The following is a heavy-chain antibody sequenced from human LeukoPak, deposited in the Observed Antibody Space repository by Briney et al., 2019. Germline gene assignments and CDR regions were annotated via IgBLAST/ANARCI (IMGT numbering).Heavy chain of an antibody. J-gene: IGHJ4*02. CDR3: ARGRQNYGEYPY. Sequence: PGGSLRLSCVVSGFTVSGDYISWFRQAPGKGLEWVSVLYYGVSTFYKDSVKGRFTTSGDNFNNTVYLQMNSLRAEDTAVYYCARGRQNYGEYPYWGQGTLVTVSS. V-gene: IGHV3-53*01. D-gene: IGHD4-17*01. CDR2: LYYGVST. CDR1: GFTVSGDY.